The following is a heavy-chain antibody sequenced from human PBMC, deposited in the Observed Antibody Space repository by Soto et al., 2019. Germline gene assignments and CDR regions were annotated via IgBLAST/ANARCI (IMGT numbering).Heavy chain of an antibody. Sequence: SETLSLTCTVSGGSISSSSYYWGWIRQPPGRGLEWIGSIYYSGSTYYNPSLKSRVTISVDTSKNQFSLKLSSVTAADTAVYYCAIPHGGFREVMVLFYPCGQGTLVTGSS. D-gene: IGHD3-10*01. CDR3: AIPHGGFREVMVLFYP. J-gene: IGHJ5*02. CDR2: IYYSGST. CDR1: GGSISSSSYY. V-gene: IGHV4-39*01.